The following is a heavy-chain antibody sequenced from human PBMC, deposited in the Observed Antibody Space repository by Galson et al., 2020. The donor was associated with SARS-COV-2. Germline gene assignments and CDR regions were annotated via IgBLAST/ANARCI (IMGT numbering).Heavy chain of an antibody. CDR1: GGSISSSSNY. CDR3: ARLDSSWTPGYCDL. D-gene: IGHD6-13*01. Sequence: ASETLSLTCTVSGGSISSSSNYWGWIRQPPGKGLEWIGSINYRGSTFYNPSLKSRVTMSVDTSKNQLSLKVTSLTAADTAVYHCARLDSSWTPGYCDLWGRGTLVTVSS. CDR2: INYRGST. V-gene: IGHV4-39*01. J-gene: IGHJ2*01.